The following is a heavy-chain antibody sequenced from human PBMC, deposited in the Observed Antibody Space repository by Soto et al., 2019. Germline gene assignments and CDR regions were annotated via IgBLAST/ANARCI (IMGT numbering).Heavy chain of an antibody. D-gene: IGHD4-17*01. CDR3: ASWVDYGDLDYFDY. Sequence: SETLSLTCTVSGGSISSSSYYWGWIRQPPGKGLEWIGSIYYSGSTYYNPSLKSRVTISVDTSKNQFSLKLSSVTAADTAVYYCASWVDYGDLDYFDYWGQGTLVTVSS. CDR1: GGSISSSSYY. V-gene: IGHV4-39*01. CDR2: IYYSGST. J-gene: IGHJ4*02.